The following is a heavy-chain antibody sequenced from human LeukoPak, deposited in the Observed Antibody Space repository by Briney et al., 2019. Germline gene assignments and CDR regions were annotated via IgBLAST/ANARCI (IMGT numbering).Heavy chain of an antibody. Sequence: SETLSLTCTVSGGSISSFYWSWIRQPPGKGLEWIGYLYYSGSTKYNPSLKSRVTISVDTSKNDFYLKLTSVTAADTAVYYCARCGDEYNGFDYWGQGTLVTVSS. D-gene: IGHD5-24*01. CDR3: ARCGDEYNGFDY. CDR2: LYYSGST. J-gene: IGHJ4*02. V-gene: IGHV4-59*08. CDR1: GGSISSFY.